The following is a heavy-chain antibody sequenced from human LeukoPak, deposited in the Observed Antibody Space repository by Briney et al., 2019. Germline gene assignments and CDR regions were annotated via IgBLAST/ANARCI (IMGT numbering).Heavy chain of an antibody. CDR3: ARGGSVTIFGVTVPFDY. CDR1: GYTFTNYG. D-gene: IGHD3-3*01. CDR2: ISVYNGNT. J-gene: IGHJ4*02. Sequence: ASVMVSCKASGYTFTNYGFNWVRQAPGQGLEWMGWISVYNGNTNYAQNLQGRLTMTTDTSTSTAYMELRSLRSDDTAVYYCARGGSVTIFGVTVPFDYWGQETLVTVSS. V-gene: IGHV1-18*01.